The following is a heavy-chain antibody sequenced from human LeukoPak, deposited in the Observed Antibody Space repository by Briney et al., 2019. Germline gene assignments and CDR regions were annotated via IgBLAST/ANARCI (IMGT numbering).Heavy chain of an antibody. CDR1: GGSTSSFY. Sequence: SETLSLTCTVSGGSTSSFYWSWIRQPPGKGLEWIGNIYYSGSTNYNPSLKSRVTISVDTSKNQFSLKLSSVTAADTAVYYCARAGLYYDFWSGYSNYYYYGMDVWGQGTTVTVSS. D-gene: IGHD3-3*01. CDR2: IYYSGST. V-gene: IGHV4-59*01. J-gene: IGHJ6*02. CDR3: ARAGLYYDFWSGYSNYYYYGMDV.